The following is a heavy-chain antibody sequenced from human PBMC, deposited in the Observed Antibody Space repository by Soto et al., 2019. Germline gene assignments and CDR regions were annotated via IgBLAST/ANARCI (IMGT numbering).Heavy chain of an antibody. CDR3: ARDLYSGYESYYYYYYGMDV. CDR1: GFTFSSYG. Sequence: GGSLRLSCAASGFTFSSYGMHWVRQAPGKGLEWVAVIWYDGSNKYYADSVKGRFTISRDNSKNTLYLQMNSLRAEDTAVYYCARDLYSGYESYYYYYYGMDVWGQGTTVTVSS. CDR2: IWYDGSNK. J-gene: IGHJ6*02. V-gene: IGHV3-33*01. D-gene: IGHD5-12*01.